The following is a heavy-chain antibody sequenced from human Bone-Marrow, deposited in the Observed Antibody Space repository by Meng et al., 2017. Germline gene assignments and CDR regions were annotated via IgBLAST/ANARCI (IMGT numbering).Heavy chain of an antibody. CDR3: ARALWFGVDY. CDR2: ISRSGTTI. J-gene: IGHJ4*02. Sequence: LSLTCAASGFTFSSFEMNWVRQAPGKGLEWVSHISRSGTTIYYADSVKGRFTISRDNAKNSLYLQMNSLRVEDTALFYCARALWFGVDYWGQGTMVTVSS. D-gene: IGHD3-10*01. CDR1: GFTFSSFE. V-gene: IGHV3-48*03.